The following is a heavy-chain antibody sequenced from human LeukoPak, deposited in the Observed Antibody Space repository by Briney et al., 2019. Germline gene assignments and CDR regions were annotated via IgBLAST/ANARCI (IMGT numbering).Heavy chain of an antibody. CDR2: IYYSGST. J-gene: IGHJ5*02. CDR3: AKSSPYSRRRKNWFDP. CDR1: GGSFSSYY. D-gene: IGHD6-13*01. Sequence: SETLSLSCTVSGGSFSSYYWSWIRQPPGKGLEWIGYIYYSGSTNYNPTLKSRVTISVDTSKNQFSLKLSYVTAADTAVYYCAKSSPYSRRRKNWFDPWGQGTLVTVSS. V-gene: IGHV4-59*01.